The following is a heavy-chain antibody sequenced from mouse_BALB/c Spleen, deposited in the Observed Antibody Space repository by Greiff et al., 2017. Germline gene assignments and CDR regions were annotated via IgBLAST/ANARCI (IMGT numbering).Heavy chain of an antibody. V-gene: IGHV5-9-4*01. CDR1: GFTFSSYA. J-gene: IGHJ4*01. CDR2: ISSGGSYT. CDR3: ATYGNYGRAMDY. Sequence: DVMLVESGGGLVKPGGSLKLSCAASGFTFSSYAMSWVRQSPEKRLEWVAEISSGGSYTYYPDTVTGRFTISRDNAKNTLYLEMSSLRSEDTAMYYCATYGNYGRAMDYWGQGTSVTVSA. D-gene: IGHD2-10*02.